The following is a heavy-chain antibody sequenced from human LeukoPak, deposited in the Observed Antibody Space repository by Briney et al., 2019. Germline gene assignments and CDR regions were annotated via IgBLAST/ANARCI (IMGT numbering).Heavy chain of an antibody. D-gene: IGHD3-10*01. J-gene: IGHJ5*02. Sequence: ASVKVSCKASGYTFTGYYMHWVRQAPGQGLEWMGWINPNSGGTNYAQKFQGRVTMARDTSISTAYMELSRLRSDDTAVYYCARVTLIMVRGVIITSWFDPWGQGTLVTVSS. CDR1: GYTFTGYY. CDR3: ARVTLIMVRGVIITSWFDP. V-gene: IGHV1-2*02. CDR2: INPNSGGT.